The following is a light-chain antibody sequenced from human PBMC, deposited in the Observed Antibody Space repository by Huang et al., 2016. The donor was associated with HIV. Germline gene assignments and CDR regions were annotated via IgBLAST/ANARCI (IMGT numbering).Light chain of an antibody. CDR1: QRVSTF. CDR3: QQRSKWPPIFT. Sequence: EIVLTQSPATLSLSPGESATLSCRASQRVSTFLAWYQHKPGQAPRRLIYDASNRAAGIPARFSGSVSGTDVTLTISSLEPEDFAVYYCQQRSKWPPIFTFGPGTEV. CDR2: DAS. V-gene: IGKV3-11*01. J-gene: IGKJ3*01.